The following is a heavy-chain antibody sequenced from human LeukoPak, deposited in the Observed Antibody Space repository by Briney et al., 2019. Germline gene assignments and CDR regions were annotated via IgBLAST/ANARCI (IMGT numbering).Heavy chain of an antibody. CDR3: AKDLDYYDSSGYYLGY. J-gene: IGHJ4*02. D-gene: IGHD3-22*01. V-gene: IGHV3-23*01. Sequence: GGSLRLSCAASGFTFSSHAMGWVRQAPGKGLEWVSSITGSGGSTYYGDSVKGRFTISRDNSKNTLYLQMNSLRAEDTAVYYCAKDLDYYDSSGYYLGYWGQGTLVTVSS. CDR2: ITGSGGST. CDR1: GFTFSSHA.